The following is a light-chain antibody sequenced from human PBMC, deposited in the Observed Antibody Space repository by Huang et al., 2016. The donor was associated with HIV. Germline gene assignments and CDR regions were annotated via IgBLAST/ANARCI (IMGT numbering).Light chain of an antibody. CDR3: QKYNSAPIT. CDR1: QDIDNY. Sequence: DIQMTQLPSSLSASVGDSVTITCRASQDIDNYLAWYQQKPGKVTKLLIFAASALKSGVPPRFSDSGSGTHFSLNISSLQPEDVATYYCQKYNSAPITFGQGTRLEI. J-gene: IGKJ5*01. V-gene: IGKV1-27*01. CDR2: AAS.